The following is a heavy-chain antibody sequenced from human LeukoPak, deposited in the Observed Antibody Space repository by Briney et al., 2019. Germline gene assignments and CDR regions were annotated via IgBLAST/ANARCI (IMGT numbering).Heavy chain of an antibody. D-gene: IGHD3-22*01. CDR1: GFTFTSYS. V-gene: IGHV3-21*01. J-gene: IGHJ4*02. CDR2: ISSSSSYI. CDR3: ARDLETLYYYDSSGYPY. Sequence: PGGSLRLSCAASGFTFTSYSMNWVRQAPGKGLEWVSSISSSSSYIYYADSVKGRFTISRDNAKNSLYLQMNSLRAEDTAVYYCARDLETLYYYDSSGYPYWGQGTLVTVSS.